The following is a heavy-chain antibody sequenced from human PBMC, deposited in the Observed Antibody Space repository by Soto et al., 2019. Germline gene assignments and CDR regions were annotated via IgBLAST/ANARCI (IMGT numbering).Heavy chain of an antibody. CDR3: AKGTQDYYYDSSGYYVY. CDR1: GFTFSSYA. CDR2: ISGSGGST. D-gene: IGHD3-22*01. Sequence: GGSLRLSCAASGFTFSSYAMSWVRQAPGKGLEWVSAISGSGGSTYYADSVKGRFTISRDNSKNTLYLQMNSLRAEDTAVYYCAKGTQDYYYDSSGYYVYWGQGTLVTVSS. V-gene: IGHV3-23*01. J-gene: IGHJ4*02.